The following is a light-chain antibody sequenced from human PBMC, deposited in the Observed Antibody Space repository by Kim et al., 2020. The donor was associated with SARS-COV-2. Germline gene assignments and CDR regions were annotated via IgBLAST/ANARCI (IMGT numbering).Light chain of an antibody. V-gene: IGKV3-20*01. CDR2: GAS. CDR1: QSVSSGY. J-gene: IGKJ1*01. CDR3: QQYGSSPKT. Sequence: EIVLTQSPGTLSLSPGERATLSCRASQSVSSGYLAWYQQKPGQAPRLLIYGASSRATGIPDRFSGSGSGTDFTLTISRLESEDFGVYYCQQYGSSPKTFGQGTKVDIK.